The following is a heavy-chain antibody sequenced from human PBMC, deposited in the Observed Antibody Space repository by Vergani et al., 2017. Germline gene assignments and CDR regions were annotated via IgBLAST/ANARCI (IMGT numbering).Heavy chain of an antibody. V-gene: IGHV3-21*01. Sequence: EVQLVESGGGLVKPGGSLRLSCAASGFTFSSYSMNWVRQAPGKGLEWVSSISSSSSYIYYADSVKGRFTISRDNAKNSLYLQMNSLRAEDTAVYYCARDRAMVTGWVAAFYYWGQGSLVTVSS. CDR3: ARDRAMVTGWVAAFYY. CDR2: ISSSSSYI. CDR1: GFTFSSYS. J-gene: IGHJ4*02. D-gene: IGHD5-18*01.